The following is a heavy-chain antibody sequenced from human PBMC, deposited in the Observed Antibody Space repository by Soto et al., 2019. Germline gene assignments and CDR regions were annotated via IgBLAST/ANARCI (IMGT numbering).Heavy chain of an antibody. CDR3: ARNPIIEYSSSSGAFDI. Sequence: SVKVSCKASGGTFSSYAISWVLQAPGQGLEWMGGIIPIFGTANYAQKFQGRVTITADESTSTAYMELSSLRSEDTAVYYCARNPIIEYSSSSGAFDIWGQGTMVTVSS. CDR1: GGTFSSYA. CDR2: IIPIFGTA. J-gene: IGHJ3*02. V-gene: IGHV1-69*13. D-gene: IGHD6-6*01.